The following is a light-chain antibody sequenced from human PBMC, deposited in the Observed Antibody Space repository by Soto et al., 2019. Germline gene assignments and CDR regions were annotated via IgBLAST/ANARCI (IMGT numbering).Light chain of an antibody. J-gene: IGKJ1*01. CDR2: AAS. V-gene: IGKV1-39*01. CDR3: QQSYSTPPG. Sequence: DIQMTQYPSSLSASVGDRVTITCRASQSISSYLNWYQQKPGKAPKLLIYAASSLQSGVPSRFSGSGSGTDFTLTISSLQPEDFATYYCQQSYSTPPGFGQGTKVEIK. CDR1: QSISSY.